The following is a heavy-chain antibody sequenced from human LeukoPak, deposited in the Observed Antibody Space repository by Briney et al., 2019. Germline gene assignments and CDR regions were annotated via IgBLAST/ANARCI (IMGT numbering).Heavy chain of an antibody. Sequence: SETLSLTCAVYGGSFSGYYWSWIRQPPGKELEWIGEINHSGSTNYNPSLKSRVTISVDTSKNQFSLKLSSVTAADTAVYYCARGGDAFDPWGQGTLVTVSS. D-gene: IGHD3-10*01. CDR3: ARGGDAFDP. V-gene: IGHV4-34*01. CDR1: GGSFSGYY. CDR2: INHSGST. J-gene: IGHJ5*02.